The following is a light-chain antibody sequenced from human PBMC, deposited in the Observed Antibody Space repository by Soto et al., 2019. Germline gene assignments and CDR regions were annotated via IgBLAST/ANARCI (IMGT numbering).Light chain of an antibody. CDR1: QGISNY. CDR3: LQFKSFPLT. CDR2: GAS. Sequence: DIQMTQSPSAMSASVGDRITITCRASQGISNYLAWFQQKPGKVPKRLICGASNLQSGVPSRFSGSGSGTEFTLTISSLQPEDFATYYCLQFKSFPLTFGGGTKVDIK. J-gene: IGKJ4*01. V-gene: IGKV1-17*03.